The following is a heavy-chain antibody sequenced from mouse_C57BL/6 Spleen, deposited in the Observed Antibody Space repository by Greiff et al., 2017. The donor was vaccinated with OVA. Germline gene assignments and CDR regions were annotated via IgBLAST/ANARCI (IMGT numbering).Heavy chain of an antibody. CDR3: ARIEYGSIYAMDY. CDR2: INPNNGGT. Sequence: EVQLQQSGPELVKPGASVKISCKASGYTFTDYYMNWVKQSHGKSLEWIGDINPNNGGTSYNQKLKGKATLTVDKSSSTAYMELRSLTSEDSAVYYCARIEYGSIYAMDYWGQGTSVTVSS. J-gene: IGHJ4*01. CDR1: GYTFTDYY. V-gene: IGHV1-26*01. D-gene: IGHD1-1*01.